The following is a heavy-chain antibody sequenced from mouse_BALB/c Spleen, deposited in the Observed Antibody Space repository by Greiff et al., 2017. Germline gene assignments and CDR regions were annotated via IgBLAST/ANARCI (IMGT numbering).Heavy chain of an antibody. Sequence: DVQLVESGGGLVKPGGSLKLSCAASGFTFSDYYMYWVRQTPEKRLEWVATISDGGSYTYYPYSVKGRFTISRDNAKNNLYLQMSSLKSEDTAMYYCAQVLTWTDAMDYWGQGTSVTVSS. CDR2: ISDGGSYT. V-gene: IGHV5-4*02. CDR1: GFTFSDYY. J-gene: IGHJ4*01. D-gene: IGHD4-1*01. CDR3: AQVLTWTDAMDY.